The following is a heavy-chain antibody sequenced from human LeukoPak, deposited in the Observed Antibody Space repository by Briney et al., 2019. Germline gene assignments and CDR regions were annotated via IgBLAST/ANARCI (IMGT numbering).Heavy chain of an antibody. V-gene: IGHV3-48*02. CDR1: GFTFSSYS. CDR2: ISSSSSTI. D-gene: IGHD6-13*01. J-gene: IGHJ4*02. CDR3: ARGVGSSWRSYFDY. Sequence: PGGSLRLSCAASGFTFSSYSMNWVRQAPGKGLEWVSYISSSSSTIYYADSVKGRFTISRDNAKNSLYLQMNSLRDEDTAVYYCARGVGSSWRSYFDYWGQGTLVTVSS.